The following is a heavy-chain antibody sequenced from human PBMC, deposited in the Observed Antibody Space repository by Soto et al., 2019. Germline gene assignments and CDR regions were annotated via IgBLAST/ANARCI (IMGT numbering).Heavy chain of an antibody. D-gene: IGHD1-26*01. V-gene: IGHV1-69*01. CDR2: IIPIFGTA. CDR1: GGTFSSYA. J-gene: IGHJ3*02. CDR3: ARDGGATLGAFDI. Sequence: QVQLVQSGAEVKNPGSSVKVSCKASGGTFSSYAISWVRQAPGQGLEWMGGIIPIFGTANYAQKFQGRVTSTADESTSTADMELSSLRSEDTAVYYCARDGGATLGAFDIWGKGTMVTVSS.